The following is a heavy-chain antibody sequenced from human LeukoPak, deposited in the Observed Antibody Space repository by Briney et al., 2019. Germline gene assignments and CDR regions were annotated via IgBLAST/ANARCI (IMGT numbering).Heavy chain of an antibody. J-gene: IGHJ4*02. CDR2: ISGNGGST. V-gene: IGHV3-64*01. CDR1: GFTFSSYA. D-gene: IGHD6-19*01. CDR3: ARDLDSSGWRRHFDY. Sequence: GGSLRLSCAASGFTFSSYAMHWVRQAPGKGLEYVSAISGNGGSTYYANSVKGRFTISRDNSKNTLYLQMGSLRAEDMAVYYCARDLDSSGWRRHFDYWGQGTLVTVSS.